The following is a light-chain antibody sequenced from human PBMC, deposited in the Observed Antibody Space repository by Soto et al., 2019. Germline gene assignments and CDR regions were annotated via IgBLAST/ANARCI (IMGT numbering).Light chain of an antibody. CDR3: QQYGSSPYT. CDR1: QSVSSSX. V-gene: IGKV3-20*01. J-gene: IGKJ2*01. CDR2: GAS. Sequence: EIVLTQSPGTLSLSPGERATLSCRASQSVSSSXLDWYQQKPSQAPRLLSSGASSRATGIPDRFSGSGSGTACTLTISRXXPXDFAVYYCQQYGSSPYTFGQGTKLEIK.